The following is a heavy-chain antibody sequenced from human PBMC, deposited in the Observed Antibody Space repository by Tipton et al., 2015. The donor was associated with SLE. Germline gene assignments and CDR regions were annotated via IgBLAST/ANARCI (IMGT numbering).Heavy chain of an antibody. Sequence: TLSLTCSVSGGSITSYYWSWIRQPPGKGLEWIGYIYYSGSTNYNPSLKSRVTISVDTSKNQFSLNLRSVTTADTAVYYCARSWNDAPPDLGYWGQGTLVTVSS. CDR3: ARSWNDAPPDLGY. CDR2: IYYSGST. CDR1: GGSITSYY. D-gene: IGHD1-1*01. J-gene: IGHJ4*02. V-gene: IGHV4-59*01.